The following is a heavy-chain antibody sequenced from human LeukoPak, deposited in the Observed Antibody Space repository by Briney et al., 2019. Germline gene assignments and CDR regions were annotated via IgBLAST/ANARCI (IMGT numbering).Heavy chain of an antibody. CDR3: VGRPWNFDY. V-gene: IGHV3-15*01. CDR1: GFTFSHTW. Sequence: GGSLRLSCAASGFTFSHTWISWVRQAPGKGLEWVGRVKSKNHGGSTDYAAPVKGRFSISRDDSRGTLSLEMNSLKIEDTAVYFCVGRPWNFDYWGQGTLVTVSS. D-gene: IGHD1-1*01. J-gene: IGHJ4*02. CDR2: VKSKNHGGST.